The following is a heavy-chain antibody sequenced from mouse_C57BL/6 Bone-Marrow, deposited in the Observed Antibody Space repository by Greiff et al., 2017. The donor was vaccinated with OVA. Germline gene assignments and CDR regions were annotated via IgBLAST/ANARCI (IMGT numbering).Heavy chain of an antibody. Sequence: QVQLQQPGAELVKPGASVKLSCKASGYTFTSYWMHWVKQRPGRGLEWIGRIDPNSGGTKYNEKFKSKATLTVDKPSSTAYMQRSSLTSEDSAVYYCARSAYYYGSPSYFDYWGQGTTLTVSS. CDR3: ARSAYYYGSPSYFDY. CDR1: GYTFTSYW. D-gene: IGHD1-1*01. J-gene: IGHJ2*01. CDR2: IDPNSGGT. V-gene: IGHV1-72*01.